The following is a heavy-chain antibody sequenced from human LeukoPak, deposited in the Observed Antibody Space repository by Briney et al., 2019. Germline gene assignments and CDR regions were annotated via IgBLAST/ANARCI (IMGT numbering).Heavy chain of an antibody. Sequence: ASVKVSCKASGATFSSYTISWVRQAPGQGLEWMGRIIPILGIANYAQKFQGRVTITADKSTSTAYMELSSLRSEDTAVYYCAIDEDCSSTSCYTNYWGQGTLVTVSS. CDR2: IIPILGIA. CDR1: GATFSSYT. V-gene: IGHV1-69*04. J-gene: IGHJ4*02. CDR3: AIDEDCSSTSCYTNY. D-gene: IGHD2-2*02.